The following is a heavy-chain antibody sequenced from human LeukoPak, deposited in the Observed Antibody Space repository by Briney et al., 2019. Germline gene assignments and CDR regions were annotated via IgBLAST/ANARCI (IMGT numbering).Heavy chain of an antibody. Sequence: SVKVSCKASGGTFSSYAISWVRQAPGQGLEWMGGIIPIFGTANYAQKFQGRVTITADESTSTAYMELSSLRSEDTAVYYCARTSGDDSSGYYSSFDYWGQGTLVTVSS. V-gene: IGHV1-69*01. D-gene: IGHD3-22*01. CDR3: ARTSGDDSSGYYSSFDY. CDR1: GGTFSSYA. CDR2: IIPIFGTA. J-gene: IGHJ4*02.